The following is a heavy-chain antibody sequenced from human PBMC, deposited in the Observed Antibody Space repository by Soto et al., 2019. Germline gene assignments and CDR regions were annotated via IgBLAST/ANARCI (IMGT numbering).Heavy chain of an antibody. CDR3: ARQRKWLVPRTNGWFDP. CDR2: IYYSGST. Sequence: SETLSLTCTVSGGSISSGGYYWSWIRQHPGKGLEWIGYIYYSGSTYYNPSLKSRVTISVDTSKNQFSLKLSSVTAADTAVYYCARQRKWLVPRTNGWFDPWGQGTLVTVSS. CDR1: GGSISSGGYY. J-gene: IGHJ5*02. V-gene: IGHV4-31*03. D-gene: IGHD6-19*01.